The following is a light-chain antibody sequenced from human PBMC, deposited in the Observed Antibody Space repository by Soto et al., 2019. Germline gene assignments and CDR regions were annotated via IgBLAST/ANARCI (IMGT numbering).Light chain of an antibody. CDR3: CSYAGSSTPLV. J-gene: IGLJ1*01. CDR1: SSEVGSYNP. Sequence: QSVLTQPASVSWSPGQSITISCTGTSSEVGSYNPVSWYQQHPGKAPKLMIYEGSQWPSGVSNRFSGSKSGNTASLTISGLQAEDEADYYCCSYAGSSTPLVFGTGTKVTV. CDR2: EGS. V-gene: IGLV2-23*01.